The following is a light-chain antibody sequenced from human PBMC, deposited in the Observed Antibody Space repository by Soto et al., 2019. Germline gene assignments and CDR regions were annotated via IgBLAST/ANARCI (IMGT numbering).Light chain of an antibody. Sequence: QSVLTQPPSESGTPGQRVTTCSGSSSNIGSNYVCWYQQLPGTAPKLLIYSNNQRPSGVPDRFSGSKSGTSASLAISGLRSEDEADYYCAAWDDSLSGVVFGGGTKVTVL. V-gene: IGLV1-47*02. CDR2: SNN. CDR1: SSNIGSNY. J-gene: IGLJ2*01. CDR3: AAWDDSLSGVV.